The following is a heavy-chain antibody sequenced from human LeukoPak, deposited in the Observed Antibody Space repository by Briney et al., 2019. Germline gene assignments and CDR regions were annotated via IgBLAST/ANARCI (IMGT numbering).Heavy chain of an antibody. CDR1: GDSISDNY. CDR3: VRHTLDYYDSSGYYYSHHYFDN. D-gene: IGHD3-22*01. CDR2: VYHSGTT. Sequence: SETLSLTCTVSGDSISDNYWSWIRQPPGKGLEWIGYVYHSGTTDYNPSLKSRVTISVDTSKSQFSLKLTSVTAADTAVYYCVRHTLDYYDSSGYYYSHHYFDNWGQGTLVTVSS. J-gene: IGHJ4*02. V-gene: IGHV4-59*08.